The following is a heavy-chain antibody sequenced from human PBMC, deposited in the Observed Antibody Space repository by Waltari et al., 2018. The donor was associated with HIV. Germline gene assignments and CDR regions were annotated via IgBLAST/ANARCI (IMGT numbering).Heavy chain of an antibody. CDR3: ARRQQLTD. Sequence: EVRLVESGGGLVQPGGSLRLSCAASGSTFSSSWMTGVRQAPGKGLEWVANIKEDGSEIHYVDSVKGRFTISRDNAKNSLYLQMNSLRAEDTAVYYCARRQQLTDWGQGTLVTVSS. J-gene: IGHJ4*02. D-gene: IGHD6-13*01. CDR2: IKEDGSEI. V-gene: IGHV3-7*01. CDR1: GSTFSSSW.